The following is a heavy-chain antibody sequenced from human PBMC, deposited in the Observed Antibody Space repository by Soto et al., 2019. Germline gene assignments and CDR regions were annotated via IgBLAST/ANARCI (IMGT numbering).Heavy chain of an antibody. CDR3: ARDFSDIAAAGIPYYYYYYGMDV. V-gene: IGHV3-30-3*01. J-gene: IGHJ6*02. CDR2: ISYDGSNK. D-gene: IGHD6-13*01. CDR1: GFTFSSYA. Sequence: QVQLVESGGGVVQPGRSLRLSCAASGFTFSSYAMHWVRQAPGKGLEWVAVISYDGSNKYYTDSVKGRFTISSDNSKNTLYLQMNSLRAEDTAVYYCARDFSDIAAAGIPYYYYYYGMDVWGQGTTVTVSS.